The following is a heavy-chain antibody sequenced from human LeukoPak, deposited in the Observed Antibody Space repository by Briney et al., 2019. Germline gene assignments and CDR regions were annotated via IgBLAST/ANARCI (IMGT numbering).Heavy chain of an antibody. J-gene: IGHJ4*02. CDR2: IRYDGGNK. D-gene: IGHD1-14*01. CDR3: AKDLTLLRPSSPDY. Sequence: PGGSLRLSCAASGFTFSSYGMHWVRQAPGKGLEWVAFIRYDGGNKYYADSVKGRFTISRDNSKNTLYLQMNSLRAEDTAVYYCAKDLTLLRPSSPDYWGQGTLVTVSS. CDR1: GFTFSSYG. V-gene: IGHV3-30*02.